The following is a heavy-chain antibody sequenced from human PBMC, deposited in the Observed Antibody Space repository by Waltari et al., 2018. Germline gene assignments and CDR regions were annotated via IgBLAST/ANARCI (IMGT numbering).Heavy chain of an antibody. V-gene: IGHV7-4-1*02. CDR2: INTNTGNP. Sequence: QVQLVQSGSELKKPGASVKVSCKASGYTFTNYPINWLRQAPGQGLELMGWINTNTGNPTYVQGFTGRFVFSLDTSVSTAYLQINSLKADDTAVYYCAREVVPAATIVVNWFDPWGQGTLVTVSS. CDR1: GYTFTNYP. J-gene: IGHJ5*02. D-gene: IGHD2-2*01. CDR3: AREVVPAATIVVNWFDP.